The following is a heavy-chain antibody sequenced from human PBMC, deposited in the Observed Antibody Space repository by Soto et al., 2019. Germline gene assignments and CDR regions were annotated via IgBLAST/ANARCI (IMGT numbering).Heavy chain of an antibody. CDR2: INPADSDI. V-gene: IGHV5-51*01. D-gene: IGHD3-16*01. J-gene: IGHJ4*02. CDR3: ARHQRDDASRKIDC. Sequence: GESLKISCQGSGYSFTSNWIGWVRQMPGKGLEWMGIINPADSDIKYSPSFQGQVTISADKSIGAAYLQWSSLKASDTAMYYCARHQRDDASRKIDCWGQGTLVTVSS. CDR1: GYSFTSNW.